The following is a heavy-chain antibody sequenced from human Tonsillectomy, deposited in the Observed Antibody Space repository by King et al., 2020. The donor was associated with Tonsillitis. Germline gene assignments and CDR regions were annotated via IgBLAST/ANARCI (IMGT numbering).Heavy chain of an antibody. J-gene: IGHJ5*02. CDR3: VKDGSSSIGASNWFDP. D-gene: IGHD6-6*01. CDR1: GFTFDDYA. CDR2: INWNSGTM. V-gene: IGHV3-9*01. Sequence: VQLVESGGGLVQPGRSLRLSCAASGFTFDDYAMHWVRQAPGKGLEWVSGINWNSGTMVYADSVKGRFTISRDNAKNSLYLQMNSLRGADTALYYCVKDGSSSIGASNWFDPWGQGTLVTVSS.